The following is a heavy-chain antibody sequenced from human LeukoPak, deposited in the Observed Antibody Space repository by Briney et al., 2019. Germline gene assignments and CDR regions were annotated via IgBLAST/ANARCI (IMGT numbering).Heavy chain of an antibody. CDR1: GGSFSGYY. CDR3: ARQGNNDYFDY. V-gene: IGHV4-34*01. CDR2: INHSGST. Sequence: SETLSLTCAVYGGSFSGYYWSWLRQPPGKGLEWIGEINHSGSTNYNPSLESRVTISVDTSKNQFSLKLSSVTAADTAVYYCARQGNNDYFDYWGQGTLATVSS. D-gene: IGHD1-20*01. J-gene: IGHJ4*02.